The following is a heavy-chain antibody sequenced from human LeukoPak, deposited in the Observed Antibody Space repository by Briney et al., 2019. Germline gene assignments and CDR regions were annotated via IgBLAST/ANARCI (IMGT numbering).Heavy chain of an antibody. Sequence: SETLSLTCTVSVDSISNFYWGWIWQPPGKGLEWIGYIYYTGSTNYNPSFKSRVTISVDTSKNQFSLKLSSVTAADTAVSYCAARRAHHFDFWGQGTLVTVSS. CDR1: VDSISNFY. J-gene: IGHJ4*02. V-gene: IGHV4-59*01. CDR3: AARRAHHFDF. CDR2: IYYTGST.